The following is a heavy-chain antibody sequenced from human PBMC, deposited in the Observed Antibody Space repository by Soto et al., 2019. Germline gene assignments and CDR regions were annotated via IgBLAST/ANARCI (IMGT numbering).Heavy chain of an antibody. V-gene: IGHV3-21*01. CDR3: ARVDRRSQAYCGGDCSWSY. CDR2: ISSSSSYI. Sequence: EVQLVESGGGLVKPGGSLRLSCAASGFTFSSYSMNWVRQAPGTGLEWVSSISSSSSYIYYADAVKGRFTISRDNAKNPLYLQMNSLRAEDTAVYYCARVDRRSQAYCGGDCSWSYWGQGTLVTVSS. J-gene: IGHJ4*02. D-gene: IGHD2-21*02. CDR1: GFTFSSYS.